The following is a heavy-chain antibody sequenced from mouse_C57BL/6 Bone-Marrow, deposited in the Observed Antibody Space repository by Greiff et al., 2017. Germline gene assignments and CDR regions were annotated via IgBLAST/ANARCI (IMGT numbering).Heavy chain of an antibody. J-gene: IGHJ3*01. D-gene: IGHD2-2*01. CDR1: GFTFSSYA. CDR3: SRDGGWLRSTWFAY. Sequence: EVKLVESGGGLVKPGGSLKLSCAASGFTFSSYAMSWVRQTPEKRLEWVATISDGGSYTYYPDNVKGRFTISRDNAKNTLYLQMSHLKSEDTAMYYWSRDGGWLRSTWFAYGGQGTLVTVSA. CDR2: ISDGGSYT. V-gene: IGHV5-4*01.